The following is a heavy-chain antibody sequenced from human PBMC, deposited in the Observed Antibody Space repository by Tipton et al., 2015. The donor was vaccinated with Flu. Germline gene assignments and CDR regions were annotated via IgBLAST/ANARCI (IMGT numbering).Heavy chain of an antibody. J-gene: IGHJ4*02. V-gene: IGHV4-39*01. Sequence: GLVKPSETLSLTCTVSSGSIRSTNYFCAWIRQPPGKRLELIGSIYPSGTTYYNPSLKSRVTISGDTPKSQFSLKLRSVTAADTAVYYCARLSYYDVDLKNFYFDYWGQGALVTVSS. D-gene: IGHD3-10*02. CDR1: SGSIRSTNYF. CDR3: ARLSYYDVDLKNFYFDY. CDR2: IYPSGTT.